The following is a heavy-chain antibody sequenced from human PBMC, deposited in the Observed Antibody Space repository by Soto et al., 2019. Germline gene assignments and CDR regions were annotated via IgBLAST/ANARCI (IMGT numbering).Heavy chain of an antibody. D-gene: IGHD5-12*01. V-gene: IGHV1-69*12. CDR3: VRVVAIPGYPAH. J-gene: IGHJ4*02. CDR2: IVPIVGTT. CDR1: GGTFSSYA. Sequence: QVQLVQSGAEVRQPASSVKVSCKTSGGTFSSYAISWVRQAPGQGLEWMGGIVPIVGTTTYAQKFQGRVTITAHEATSTAYMQLSLLRSDATAVYYCVRVVAIPGYPAHLGQGTLVTVSS.